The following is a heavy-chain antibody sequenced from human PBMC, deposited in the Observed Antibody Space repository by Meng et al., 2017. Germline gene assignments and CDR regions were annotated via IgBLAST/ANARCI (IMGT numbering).Heavy chain of an antibody. CDR3: AHFDY. CDR2: ISYDGSNK. J-gene: IGHJ4*02. CDR1: GFPFSSYA. V-gene: IGHV3-30*01. Sequence: QVQVVESGGGVVQPGRSLRLSCAASGFPFSSYAMHWVRQAPGKGLEWVAVISYDGSNKYYADSVKGRFTISRDNSKNTLYLQMNSLRAEDTAVYYCAHFDYWGQGTLVTVFS.